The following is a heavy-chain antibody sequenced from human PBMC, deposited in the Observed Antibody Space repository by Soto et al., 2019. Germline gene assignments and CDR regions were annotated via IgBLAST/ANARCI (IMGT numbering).Heavy chain of an antibody. V-gene: IGHV4-59*01. CDR2: IYYSGST. Sequence: KPSETLSLTCTVSGGSISSYYWSWIRQPPGKGLEWIGYIYYSGSTNYNPSLKSRVTISVDTSKNQFSLKLSSVTAADTAVYYCARRGLTYYYDSSGDISGDYYGMDVWGQGTTVTVSS. D-gene: IGHD3-22*01. CDR1: GGSISSYY. J-gene: IGHJ6*02. CDR3: ARRGLTYYYDSSGDISGDYYGMDV.